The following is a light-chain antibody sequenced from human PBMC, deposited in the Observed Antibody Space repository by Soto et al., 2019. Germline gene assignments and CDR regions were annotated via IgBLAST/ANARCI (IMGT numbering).Light chain of an antibody. CDR2: AAS. CDR1: QSISNY. J-gene: IGKJ1*01. V-gene: IGKV1-39*01. CDR3: QQSYSTVTWT. Sequence: DIQMTQSPSSLSASVGDRVTITCRASQSISNYLNWYQQKPGKAPKLLIYAASSLQSGVPSRFSGSGSGTDFTLTISSLQPEDFATYSCQQSYSTVTWTFGQGTRVEIK.